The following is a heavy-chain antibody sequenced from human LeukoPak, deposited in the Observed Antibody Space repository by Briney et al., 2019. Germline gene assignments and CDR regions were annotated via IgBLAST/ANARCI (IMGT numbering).Heavy chain of an antibody. V-gene: IGHV4-34*01. D-gene: IGHD5-24*01. CDR2: INHSGST. CDR1: GGSFSGYY. CDR3: ARGGRGERWLQFGKFGLDY. Sequence: PETLSLTCAVHGGSFSGYYWSWIRQPPGKGLEWIGEINHSGSTNYNPSLKSRVTISVDTSKNQFSLKLSSVTAADTAVYYCARGGRGERWLQFGKFGLDYWGQGTLVTVSS. J-gene: IGHJ4*02.